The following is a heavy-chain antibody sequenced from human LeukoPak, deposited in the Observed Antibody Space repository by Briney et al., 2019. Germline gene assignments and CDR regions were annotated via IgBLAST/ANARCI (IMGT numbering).Heavy chain of an antibody. CDR1: GGSISSYY. V-gene: IGHV4-59*01. CDR3: ARDRPGGSSLDY. J-gene: IGHJ4*02. CDR2: IYYSGST. D-gene: IGHD3-16*01. Sequence: SETLSLTCTVSGGSISSYYWSWIRQPPGKGLEWIGYIYYSGSTNYNPSLKSRVTISVDTSKNQFSLKLISVTAADTAVYYCARDRPGGSSLDYWGQGTLVTASS.